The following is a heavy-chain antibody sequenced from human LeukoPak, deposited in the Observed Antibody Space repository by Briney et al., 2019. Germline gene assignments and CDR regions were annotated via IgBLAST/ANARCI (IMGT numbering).Heavy chain of an antibody. V-gene: IGHV3-30*18. CDR3: AKDVGYDDGHYYNMDV. CDR2: ISYVGSNK. D-gene: IGHD5-12*01. CDR1: GFTFTNYG. J-gene: IGHJ6*02. Sequence: GRSLRLSCAASGFTFTNYGMHWVRQAPGKGLEWVAVISYVGSNKYYADSVKGRFTISRDNSKNTLYLQMSSLRPEDTAVYYCAKDVGYDDGHYYNMDVWGQGTTVTVSS.